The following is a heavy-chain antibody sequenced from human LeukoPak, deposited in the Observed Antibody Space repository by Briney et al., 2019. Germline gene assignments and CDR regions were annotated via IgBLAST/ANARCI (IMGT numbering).Heavy chain of an antibody. J-gene: IGHJ4*02. D-gene: IGHD5-18*01. V-gene: IGHV3-23*01. Sequence: GGSLRLSCAVSGATFRQYAMSWVRQVPGKGLEWVSMINKSGGRTYYADSVRGRFTISRDNSRNMLYLQMSSLRVEDTAVYYCAKDVRGGDAAIEPIDYWGQGTLVTVSS. CDR3: AKDVRGGDAAIEPIDY. CDR2: INKSGGRT. CDR1: GATFRQYA.